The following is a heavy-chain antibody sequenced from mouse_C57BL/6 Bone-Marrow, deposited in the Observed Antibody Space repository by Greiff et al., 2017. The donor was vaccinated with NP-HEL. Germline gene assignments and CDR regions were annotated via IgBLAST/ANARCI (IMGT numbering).Heavy chain of an antibody. J-gene: IGHJ1*03. CDR3: ARHSYITTVVAWYFDV. D-gene: IGHD1-1*01. V-gene: IGHV5-12*01. CDR2: ISNGGGST. Sequence: EVKLMESGGGLVQPGGSLKLSCAASGFTFSDYYMYWVRQTPEKRLEWVAYISNGGGSTYYPDTVKGRFTISRDNAKNTLYLQMSRLKSEDTAMYYCARHSYITTVVAWYFDVGGTGTTVTVSS. CDR1: GFTFSDYY.